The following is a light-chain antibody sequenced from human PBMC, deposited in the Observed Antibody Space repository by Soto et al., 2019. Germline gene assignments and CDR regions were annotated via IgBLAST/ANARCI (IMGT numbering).Light chain of an antibody. CDR2: GAS. V-gene: IGKV3-15*01. J-gene: IGKJ5*01. CDR3: QLFGTSPPP. CDR1: QSFSSS. Sequence: EIVMTQSPATLSVSPGERATLSCTASQSFSSSLAWYQQKPGQAPRLLIYGASTRATGIPARFSGSGSGTDFTLTISRLEPEDFAVYYCQLFGTSPPPFGQGTRLEIK.